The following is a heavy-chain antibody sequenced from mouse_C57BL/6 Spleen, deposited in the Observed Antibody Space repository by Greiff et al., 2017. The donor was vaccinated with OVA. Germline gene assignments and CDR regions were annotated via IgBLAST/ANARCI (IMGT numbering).Heavy chain of an antibody. CDR3: ARIITTVYYAMDY. V-gene: IGHV1-22*01. Sequence: EVQLQQSGPELVKPGASVKMSCKASGYTFTDYNMHWVKQSHGKSLEWIGYINPNNGGTSYNQKFKGKATLTVHTSSSTAYMELRSLTSEVSAVYYCARIITTVYYAMDYWGQGTSVTVSS. J-gene: IGHJ4*01. CDR1: GYTFTDYN. D-gene: IGHD1-1*01. CDR2: INPNNGGT.